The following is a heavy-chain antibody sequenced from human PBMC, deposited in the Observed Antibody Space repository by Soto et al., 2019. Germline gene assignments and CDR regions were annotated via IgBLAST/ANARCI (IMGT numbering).Heavy chain of an antibody. V-gene: IGHV1-69*13. CDR2: IIPMYGTP. CDR1: GGTFSNYT. D-gene: IGHD3-10*01. J-gene: IGHJ6*02. CDR3: ARTKLFVSRSYYAKNYYYYGMDV. Sequence: ASVKVSCKASGGTFSNYTLNWVRQAPGQGLEWMGGIIPMYGTPNYAQKFQGRVTITADESTSTAYMELSSLRSEDTAVYYCARTKLFVSRSYYAKNYYYYGMDVWGRGTTVTVSS.